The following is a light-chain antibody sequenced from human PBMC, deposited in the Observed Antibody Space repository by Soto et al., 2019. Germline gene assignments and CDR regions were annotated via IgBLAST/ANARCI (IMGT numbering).Light chain of an antibody. Sequence: DIQMTQSPSSLSASVGDRVTITCRASQSVSTYLNWYQQKPGKAPKLLVYSASSLQSGVPSRFSGSGSGTDFTLTIGSLQPEDFVTYHCQQSYSKPYTFGQGTKLEMK. J-gene: IGKJ2*01. CDR2: SAS. V-gene: IGKV1-39*01. CDR3: QQSYSKPYT. CDR1: QSVSTY.